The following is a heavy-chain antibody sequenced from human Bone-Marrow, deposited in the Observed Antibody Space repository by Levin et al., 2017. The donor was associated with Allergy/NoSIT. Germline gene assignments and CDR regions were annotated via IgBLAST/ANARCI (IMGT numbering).Heavy chain of an antibody. D-gene: IGHD3-22*01. J-gene: IGHJ3*02. Sequence: SCAASGFTFSDYYMSWIRQAPGKGLEWVSYISGSGNTISYADSVKGRFTTSRDNAKNSVYLQMNSLRAEDTAVYYCARSLAVEVGAFDIWGQGTMATVSS. CDR3: ARSLAVEVGAFDI. CDR2: ISGSGNTI. CDR1: GFTFSDYY. V-gene: IGHV3-11*01.